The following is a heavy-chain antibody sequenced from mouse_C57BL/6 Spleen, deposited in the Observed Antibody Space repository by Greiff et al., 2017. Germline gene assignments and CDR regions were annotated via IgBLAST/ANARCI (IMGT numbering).Heavy chain of an antibody. CDR1: GFTFSDYG. CDR2: ISSGSSTI. Sequence: EVHLVESGGGLVKPGGSLKLSCAASGFTFSDYGMHWVRQAPEKGLEWVAYISSGSSTIYYADTVKGRFTISRDNAKNTLFLQMTSLRSEDTAMYYCARGNSNYGYWYFDVWGTGTTVTVSS. CDR3: ARGNSNYGYWYFDV. V-gene: IGHV5-17*01. D-gene: IGHD2-5*01. J-gene: IGHJ1*03.